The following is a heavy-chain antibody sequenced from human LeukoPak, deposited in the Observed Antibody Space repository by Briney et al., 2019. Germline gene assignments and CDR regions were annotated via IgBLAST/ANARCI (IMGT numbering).Heavy chain of an antibody. CDR1: GFTFSSYS. CDR3: ARALWPLGVIDY. J-gene: IGHJ4*02. D-gene: IGHD3-16*01. Sequence: GGSLRLSCAASGFTFSSYSMNWVRQAPGKGLEWVSSISSSSYIYYADSVKGRFTISRDNAKNSLYLQMNSLRAEDTAVYYCARALWPLGVIDYWGQGTLVTVSS. CDR2: ISSSSYI. V-gene: IGHV3-21*01.